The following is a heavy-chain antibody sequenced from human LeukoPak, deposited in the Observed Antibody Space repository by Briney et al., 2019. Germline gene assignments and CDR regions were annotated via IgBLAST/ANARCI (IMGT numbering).Heavy chain of an antibody. CDR3: ASVVGAKSLEDY. J-gene: IGHJ4*02. CDR2: INPNSGGT. V-gene: IGHV1-2*02. Sequence: ASVKVSCKASGYTFTGRYIHWVRQAPGQGLEWMGWINPNSGGTYYPQKFQARVTMTRNTSISTAYMELSSLRSEDTAVYYCASVVGAKSLEDYWGQGTLVTVSS. CDR1: GYTFTGRY. D-gene: IGHD1-26*01.